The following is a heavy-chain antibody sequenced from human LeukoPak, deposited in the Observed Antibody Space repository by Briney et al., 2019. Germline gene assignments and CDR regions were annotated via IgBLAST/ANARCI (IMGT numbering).Heavy chain of an antibody. D-gene: IGHD5-18*01. CDR1: GGSISSYY. Sequence: PSETLSLTCTVSGGSISSYYWGWIRQPPGKGLEWIGYIYYSGSTNYNPSLKSRVTISVDTSKNQFSLKLSSVTAADTAVYYCAREVTFGYNYGLYFDYWGQGTLVTVSS. V-gene: IGHV4-59*01. CDR2: IYYSGST. CDR3: AREVTFGYNYGLYFDY. J-gene: IGHJ4*02.